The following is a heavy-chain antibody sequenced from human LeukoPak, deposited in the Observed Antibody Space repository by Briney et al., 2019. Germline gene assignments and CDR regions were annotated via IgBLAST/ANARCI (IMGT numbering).Heavy chain of an antibody. CDR1: SGSISSYY. CDR2: IYYSGST. V-gene: IGHV4-59*01. CDR3: ARVLGVYFDY. D-gene: IGHD1-26*01. J-gene: IGHJ4*02. Sequence: SETLSLTCTVSSGSISSYYWSWIRQPPGKGLEWIGYIYYSGSTSYNPSLKSRVTISVDTSKNQFSLKVSSVTDADTAVYYCARVLGVYFDYWGQGTLVTVSS.